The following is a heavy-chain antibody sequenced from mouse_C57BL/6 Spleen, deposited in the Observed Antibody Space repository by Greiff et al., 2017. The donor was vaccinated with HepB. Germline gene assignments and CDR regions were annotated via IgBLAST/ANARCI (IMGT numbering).Heavy chain of an antibody. CDR2: ISYDGSN. V-gene: IGHV3-6*01. Sequence: EVKLVESGPGLVKPSQSLSLTCSVTGYSITSGYYWNWIRQFPGNKLEWMGYISYDGSNNYNPSLKNRISITRDTSKNQFFLKLNSVTTEDTATYYCAREITTVVPYYYDYWGQGTTLTVAS. J-gene: IGHJ2*01. D-gene: IGHD1-1*01. CDR3: AREITTVVPYYYDY. CDR1: GYSITSGYY.